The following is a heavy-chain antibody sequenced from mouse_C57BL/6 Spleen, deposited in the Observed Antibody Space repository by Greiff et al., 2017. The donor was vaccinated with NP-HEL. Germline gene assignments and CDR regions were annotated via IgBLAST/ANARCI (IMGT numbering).Heavy chain of an antibody. V-gene: IGHV1-69*01. D-gene: IGHD2-2*01. CDR1: GYTFTSYW. CDR3: AGGNGYDGYYAMDY. CDR2: IDPSDSPT. J-gene: IGHJ4*01. Sequence: VQLQQPGAELVMPGASVKLSCKASGYTFTSYWMHWVKQRPGPGLEWIGEIDPSDSPTNYNQKFKGKSTLTVDKSSSTAYMQLSSLTSEDSAVYDGAGGNGYDGYYAMDYWGQGTSVTVSS.